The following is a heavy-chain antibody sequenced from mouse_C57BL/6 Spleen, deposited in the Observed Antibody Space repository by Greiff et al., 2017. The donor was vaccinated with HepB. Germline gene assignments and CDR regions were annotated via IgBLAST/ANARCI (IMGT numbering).Heavy chain of an antibody. D-gene: IGHD1-1*01. Sequence: VQLQQPGAELVKPGASVKLSCKASGYTFTSYWMQWVKQRPGQGLEWIGEIDPSDSYTNYNQKFKGKATLTVDTSSSTAYMQLSSLTSEDSAVYYCARGNYGSPKAMDYWGQGTSVTVSS. CDR3: ARGNYGSPKAMDY. CDR1: GYTFTSYW. V-gene: IGHV1-50*01. CDR2: IDPSDSYT. J-gene: IGHJ4*01.